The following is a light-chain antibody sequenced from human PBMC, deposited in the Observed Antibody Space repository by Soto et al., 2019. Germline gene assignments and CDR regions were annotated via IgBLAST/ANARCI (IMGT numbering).Light chain of an antibody. V-gene: IGKV1-5*03. CDR2: QAS. J-gene: IGKJ2*01. Sequence: DIQMTQSPSTLSASVGDRVTITCRAGQTIDTWLAWYQQKPGKAPKVLIYQASNLEIEVPSRFSGSGSGTEFTLTISSLQPDDFATYYCQQYNSYPYTFGQGTKLEIK. CDR3: QQYNSYPYT. CDR1: QTIDTW.